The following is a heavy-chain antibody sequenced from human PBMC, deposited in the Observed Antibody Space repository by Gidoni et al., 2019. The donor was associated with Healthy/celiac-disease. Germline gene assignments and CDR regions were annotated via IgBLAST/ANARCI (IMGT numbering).Heavy chain of an antibody. CDR3: ARDAGRSGGFYYYYMDV. V-gene: IGHV3-30-3*01. CDR1: GFTFSSYA. D-gene: IGHD3-10*01. Sequence: QVQLVESGGGVVQPGRSLRLSCAASGFTFSSYAMHWVRQAPGKGLEWVAVISYDGSNKYYADSVKGRFTISRDNSKNTLYLQMNSLRAEDTAVYYCARDAGRSGGFYYYYMDVWGKGTTVTVSS. CDR2: ISYDGSNK. J-gene: IGHJ6*03.